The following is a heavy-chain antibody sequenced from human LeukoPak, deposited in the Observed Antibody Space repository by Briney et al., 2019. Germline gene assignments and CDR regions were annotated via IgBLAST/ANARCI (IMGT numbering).Heavy chain of an antibody. CDR2: MNPNSGIT. CDR3: ARRSLPYLEQLGYDWFDP. CDR1: RYTFTSYD. V-gene: IGHV1-8*01. J-gene: IGHJ5*02. Sequence: GASVKVSCKASRYTFTSYDINCVRQATGHGLEWMGWMNPNSGITGYAQKFQGRVTMTRNTSIRTAYMELSSLRSEDTAVYYCARRSLPYLEQLGYDWFDPWGQGTLVTVSS. D-gene: IGHD6-6*01.